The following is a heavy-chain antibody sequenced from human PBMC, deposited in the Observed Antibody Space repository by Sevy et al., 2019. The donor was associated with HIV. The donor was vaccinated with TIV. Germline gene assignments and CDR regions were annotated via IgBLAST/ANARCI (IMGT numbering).Heavy chain of an antibody. J-gene: IGHJ4*02. CDR2: LSFGCGRI. D-gene: IGHD2-8*01. CDR3: AREGCTKPHDY. CDR1: GFNFNIYS. Sequence: GGSLRISCVASGFNFNIYSMSWVRQAPGKRLEWVSTLSFGCGRINHADSVQGRFTMSRDDSKKTVYLEMNSLRPEDTAVYYCAREGCTKPHDYRGQGTLVTVSS. V-gene: IGHV3-23*01.